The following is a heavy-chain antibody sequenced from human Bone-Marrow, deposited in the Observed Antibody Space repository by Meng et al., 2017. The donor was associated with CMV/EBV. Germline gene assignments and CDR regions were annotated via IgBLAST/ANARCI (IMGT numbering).Heavy chain of an antibody. D-gene: IGHD2-2*01. CDR1: GFTFSSYW. J-gene: IGHJ3*02. CDR2: IKQDGSEK. CDR3: AKDLLSARYHEDAFDI. V-gene: IGHV3-7*01. Sequence: GEAPKISCAASGFTFSSYWMSWVRQGPGEGLEWVANIKQDGSEKYYVDSVKGRFTISRDNSKNTLYLQINSLRAEDTAGYYWAKDLLSARYHEDAFDIWGQGTMVTVSS.